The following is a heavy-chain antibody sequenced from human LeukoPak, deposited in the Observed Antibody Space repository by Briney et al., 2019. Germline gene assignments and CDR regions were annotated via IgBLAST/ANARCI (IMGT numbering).Heavy chain of an antibody. Sequence: SETLSLTCTVSGGSISSYYWSWIRQPPGKGLEWIGYIYYSGSTNYNPSLKSRVTISVDTSKNQFSRKLSSVTAADTAVYYCARERARAFDIWGQGTMVTVSS. CDR3: ARERARAFDI. V-gene: IGHV4-59*01. J-gene: IGHJ3*02. CDR1: GGSISSYY. CDR2: IYYSGST.